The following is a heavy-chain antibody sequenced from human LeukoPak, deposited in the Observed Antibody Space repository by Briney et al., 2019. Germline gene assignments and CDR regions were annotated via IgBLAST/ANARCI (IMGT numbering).Heavy chain of an antibody. D-gene: IGHD3-22*01. J-gene: IGHJ4*02. V-gene: IGHV4-4*07. CDR2: IYTSGST. Sequence: SETLSLTCTVSGGSISGYYWSWIRQPAGKGLEWIGRIYTSGSTNYNPSLKSRVTISVDTSKNQFSLKLSSVTAADTAVYYCARGAPDYYDSRGYFDYWGQGTLVTVSS. CDR1: GGSISGYY. CDR3: ARGAPDYYDSRGYFDY.